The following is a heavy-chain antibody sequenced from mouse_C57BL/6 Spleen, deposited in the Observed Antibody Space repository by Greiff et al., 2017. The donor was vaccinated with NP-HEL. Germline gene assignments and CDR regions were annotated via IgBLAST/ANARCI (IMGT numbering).Heavy chain of an antibody. Sequence: EVQLVESGGGLVKPGGSLKLSCAASGFTFSSYTMSWVRQTPEKRLEWVATISGGGGNTYYPDSVKGRFTISRDNAKNTLYLQMSSLRSEDTALYYCARRGTTGYAMDYWGQGTSVTVSS. CDR1: GFTFSSYT. CDR3: ARRGTTGYAMDY. V-gene: IGHV5-9*01. CDR2: ISGGGGNT. D-gene: IGHD1-1*01. J-gene: IGHJ4*01.